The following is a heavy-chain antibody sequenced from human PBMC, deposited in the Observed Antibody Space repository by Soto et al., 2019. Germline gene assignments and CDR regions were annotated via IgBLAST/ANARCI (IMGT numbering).Heavy chain of an antibody. CDR3: ARGQPYYYYYYMDV. J-gene: IGHJ6*03. V-gene: IGHV3-7*01. CDR2: IKQDGSEK. CDR1: GFTFSSYW. Sequence: HPGGSLRLSCAASGFTFSSYWMSWVRQAPGKGLEWVANIKQDGSEKYYVDSVKGRFTISRDNAKNSLYLQMNSLRAEDTAVYYCARGQPYYYYYYMDVWGKGTTVTVSS.